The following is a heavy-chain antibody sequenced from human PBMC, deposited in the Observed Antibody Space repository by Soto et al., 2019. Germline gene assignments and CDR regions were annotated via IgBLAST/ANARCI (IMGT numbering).Heavy chain of an antibody. Sequence: PGGSLRLSCAASGFTFSSYWMSWVRQAPGKGLEWVANIKQDGSEKYYVDSVKGRFTISRDNAKNSLYLQMNSLRAEDTAVYYCARSKIVTVVTKTYYYYYGMDVWGQGTTVTVSS. D-gene: IGHD2-15*01. CDR3: ARSKIVTVVTKTYYYYYGMDV. CDR2: IKQDGSEK. CDR1: GFTFSSYW. J-gene: IGHJ6*02. V-gene: IGHV3-7*01.